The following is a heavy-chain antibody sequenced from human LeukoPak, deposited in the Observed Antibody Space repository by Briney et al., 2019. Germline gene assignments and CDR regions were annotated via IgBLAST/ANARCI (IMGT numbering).Heavy chain of an antibody. Sequence: GGSLRLSCAASGFTFSDYYMSWLRQAPGKGLEWVSYISSSSSYTNYADSVKGRFTISRDNAKNSLYLQMNSLRAEDTAVYYCARDPSNYYGSGRYCDYWGQGTLVTVSS. J-gene: IGHJ4*02. CDR1: GFTFSDYY. D-gene: IGHD3-10*01. V-gene: IGHV3-11*05. CDR2: ISSSSSYT. CDR3: ARDPSNYYGSGRYCDY.